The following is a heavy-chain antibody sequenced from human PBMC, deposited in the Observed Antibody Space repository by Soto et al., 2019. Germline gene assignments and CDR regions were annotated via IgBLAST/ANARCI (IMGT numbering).Heavy chain of an antibody. V-gene: IGHV4-39*01. D-gene: IGHD4-17*01. Sequence: HLQLQESGPGLVKPSETLSLTCIVSGVSISSSTQYWGWIRQPPGKGLEWLASIYSSGRTYYNPPPNSRLTTSVYTSKNQASLELSTMTAADAAVYDCARHVGNYGDWAFDYWGQGTLVTVSS. CDR3: ARHVGNYGDWAFDY. CDR1: GVSISSSTQY. CDR2: IYSSGRT. J-gene: IGHJ4*02.